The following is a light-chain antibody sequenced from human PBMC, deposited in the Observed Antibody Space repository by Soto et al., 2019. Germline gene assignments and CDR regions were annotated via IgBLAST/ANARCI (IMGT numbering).Light chain of an antibody. CDR1: QGISNY. J-gene: IGKJ5*01. V-gene: IGKV1-27*01. CDR2: SAS. Sequence: DIQMTQSPSSLSASVGDRVTITCRASQGISNYLAWYQQKPGTVPKLLIYSASTLQSGVPSRFSGSGSGTDFTLTISSLQPEDVATYYCQKYNNVPVTFGQGTRLEIK. CDR3: QKYNNVPVT.